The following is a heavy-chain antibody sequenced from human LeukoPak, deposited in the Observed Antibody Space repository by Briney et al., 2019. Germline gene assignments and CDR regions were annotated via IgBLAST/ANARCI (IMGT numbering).Heavy chain of an antibody. CDR3: ARTLPSSSWYGRLGYYFDY. J-gene: IGHJ4*02. V-gene: IGHV1-46*01. Sequence: ASVKVSCKASGYTFTSYYMHWVRQAPGQGLEWMGIINPSGGSTSYAQKFQGRVTMTRDTSTSTVYMELSSLRSEDTDVYYCARTLPSSSWYGRLGYYFDYWGQGTLVTVSS. D-gene: IGHD6-13*01. CDR2: INPSGGST. CDR1: GYTFTSYY.